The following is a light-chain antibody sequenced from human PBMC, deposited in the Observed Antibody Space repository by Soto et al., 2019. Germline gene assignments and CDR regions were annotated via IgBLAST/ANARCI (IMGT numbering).Light chain of an antibody. CDR1: QSISSW. V-gene: IGKV1-5*01. Sequence: DIQMTQSPSTLSASVGDRVTITCRASQSISSWLAWYQQKPGKAPKLLIYDASSLESGVPSRFSGSGSGTEFTLTISSLQPDDFATYYCQQYNSYSGTFAQATKLAIK. CDR2: DAS. CDR3: QQYNSYSGT. J-gene: IGKJ2*01.